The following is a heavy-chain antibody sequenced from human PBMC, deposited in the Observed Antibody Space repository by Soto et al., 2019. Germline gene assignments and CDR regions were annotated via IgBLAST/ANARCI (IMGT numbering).Heavy chain of an antibody. CDR1: GVKISSYW. V-gene: IGHV3-74*01. J-gene: IGHJ3*02. D-gene: IGHD3-22*01. CDR2: INSDGSST. CDR3: ARDLMIARAFDI. Sequence: WVPLRLPCGAAGVKISSYWMHWVRQAPGKGLVWVSRINSDGSSTSYADSVKGRFTISRDNAKNTLYLQMNSLRAEDTAVYYCARDLMIARAFDIWGQGTMVTVSS.